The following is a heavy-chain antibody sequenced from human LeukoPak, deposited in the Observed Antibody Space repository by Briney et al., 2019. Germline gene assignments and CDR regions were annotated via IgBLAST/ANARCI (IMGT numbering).Heavy chain of an antibody. CDR3: ARAGSSGRPIPDY. V-gene: IGHV1-69*13. J-gene: IGHJ4*02. Sequence: ASVKVSCKASGGTFSSYAISWVRQAPGQGLEWMGGIIPIFGTANYAQKFQGRVTITADESTSTAYMELSSLRSEDTAVYYCARAGSSGRPIPDYWGQGTLVTVSS. CDR1: GGTFSSYA. D-gene: IGHD6-19*01. CDR2: IIPIFGTA.